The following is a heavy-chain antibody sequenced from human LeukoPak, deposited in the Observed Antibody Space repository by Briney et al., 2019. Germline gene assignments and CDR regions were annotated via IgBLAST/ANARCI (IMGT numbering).Heavy chain of an antibody. Sequence: ASVKVSCKASGYTFTTYGISWVRQAPGQGLEWMGWISAYNGNTNYAQKFQGRLTMTTDTSTRTAYMDLRSLRSDDTAIYYCARGIAVAVAHDYWGQGTLVTVFS. J-gene: IGHJ4*02. CDR1: GYTFTTYG. CDR3: ARGIAVAVAHDY. CDR2: ISAYNGNT. D-gene: IGHD6-19*01. V-gene: IGHV1-18*01.